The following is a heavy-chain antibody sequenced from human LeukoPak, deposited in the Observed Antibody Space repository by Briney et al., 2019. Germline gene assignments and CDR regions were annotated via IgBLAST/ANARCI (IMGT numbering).Heavy chain of an antibody. J-gene: IGHJ6*02. V-gene: IGHV1-24*01. CDR1: GYTLTELS. CDR3: ATLPGLWFGDAQLGMDV. CDR2: FDPEDGET. Sequence: ASVKVSCKVSGYTLTELSMHWVRQAPGKGLEWMGGFDPEDGETIYAQKFQGRVTMTEDTSTDTAYMELSILRSEDTAVYYCATLPGLWFGDAQLGMDVWGQGTTVTVSS. D-gene: IGHD3-10*01.